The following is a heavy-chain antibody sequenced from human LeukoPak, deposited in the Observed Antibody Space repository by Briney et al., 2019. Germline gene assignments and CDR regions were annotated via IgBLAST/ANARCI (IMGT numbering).Heavy chain of an antibody. Sequence: GASVKVSCKASRYTFTSYDINWVRQATGQGLEWMGWMNPNSGNTGYAQKFQGRVTMTRNTSISTAYMELSSLRSEDTAVYYCARVHCSSTSCPYYFDYWGQGTLVTVSS. V-gene: IGHV1-8*01. CDR2: MNPNSGNT. J-gene: IGHJ4*02. D-gene: IGHD2-2*01. CDR3: ARVHCSSTSCPYYFDY. CDR1: RYTFTSYD.